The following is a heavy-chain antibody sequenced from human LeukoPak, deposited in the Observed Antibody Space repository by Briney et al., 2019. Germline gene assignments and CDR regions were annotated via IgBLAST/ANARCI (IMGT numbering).Heavy chain of an antibody. CDR3: TRDSPNYYHYMDV. Sequence: GGSLRLSCTASGFTFGDYAMSWVRQAPGKGLEWVGFIRSKVYGGTTEYAASVKGRFTISRDDSKSIAYLQMSSLKTEDTAVYFCTRDSPNYYHYMDVWGKGTTVTVSS. J-gene: IGHJ6*03. V-gene: IGHV3-49*04. CDR1: GFTFGDYA. CDR2: IRSKVYGGTT.